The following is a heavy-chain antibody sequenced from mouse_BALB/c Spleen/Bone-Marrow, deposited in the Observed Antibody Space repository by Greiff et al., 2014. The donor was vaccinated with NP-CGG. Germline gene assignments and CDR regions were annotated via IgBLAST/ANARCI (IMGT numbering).Heavy chain of an antibody. CDR3: ARYYFRSSYFEY. J-gene: IGHJ2*01. CDR1: GFNIKDTY. Sequence: EVQLQQSGAELVKPGASVKLSCTASGFNIKDTYMHWVKQRPEQGLEWIGRIDPANGNTKYDPKFKGKAPITVDTTSNTAYLQGSILISKLTSDDYLARYYFRSSYFEYWGQGTTLTVSA. CDR2: IDPANGNT. V-gene: IGHV14-3*02. D-gene: IGHD1-1*01.